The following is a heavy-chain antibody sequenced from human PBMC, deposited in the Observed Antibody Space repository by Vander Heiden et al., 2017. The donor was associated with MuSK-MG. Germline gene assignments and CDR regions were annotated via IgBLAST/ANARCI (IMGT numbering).Heavy chain of an antibody. D-gene: IGHD2-21*01. Sequence: QVQLVQSGAEVKKPGASVKVSCKASGYTFTSYDINWVRQATGQGLEWMGWMNPNSDNTGYAQKFEGRVTMTRNTSISTAYKELSSLRSEDTAVYYCARTRAILWWPSYYYGTDVWGQGTTVTVSS. CDR1: GYTFTSYD. J-gene: IGHJ6*02. V-gene: IGHV1-8*01. CDR3: ARTRAILWWPSYYYGTDV. CDR2: MNPNSDNT.